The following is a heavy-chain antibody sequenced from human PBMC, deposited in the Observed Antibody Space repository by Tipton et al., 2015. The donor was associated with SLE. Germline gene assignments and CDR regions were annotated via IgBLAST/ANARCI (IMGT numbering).Heavy chain of an antibody. D-gene: IGHD2-2*01. V-gene: IGHV3-74*01. CDR3: ARGGYCSSTSCSWYFDL. CDR2: INSDGSST. J-gene: IGHJ2*01. CDR1: GFTFSSYW. Sequence: GSLRLSCAASGFTFSSYWMHWVRQAPGKGLVWVSRINSDGSSTSYADSVKGRFTISRDNAKNTLYLQMNSLRAEDTAVYYCARGGYCSSTSCSWYFDLWGRGTLVTVSS.